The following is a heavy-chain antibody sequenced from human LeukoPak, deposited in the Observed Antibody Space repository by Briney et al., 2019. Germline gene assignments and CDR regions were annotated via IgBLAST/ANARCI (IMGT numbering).Heavy chain of an antibody. V-gene: IGHV1-46*01. CDR1: GYTFIRYY. CDR3: AREMLRGGVWAFDI. Sequence: ASVKVSCKASGYTFIRYYMHWVRQAPGQGLEWMGIINPSGGSTNYAQKFQGRVTMTRDTSTSTVYMELSSLRSEDTAVYYCAREMLRGGVWAFDIWGQGTMVTVSS. CDR2: INPSGGST. J-gene: IGHJ3*02. D-gene: IGHD3-10*01.